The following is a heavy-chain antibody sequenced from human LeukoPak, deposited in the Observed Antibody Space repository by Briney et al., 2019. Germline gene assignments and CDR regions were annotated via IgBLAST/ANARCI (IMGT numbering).Heavy chain of an antibody. V-gene: IGHV3-48*01. J-gene: IGHJ4*02. D-gene: IGHD3-10*01. Sequence: PGGSLRLSCAASGFTFSSYSMNWVRQAPGKGLEWVSYISSSSSTIYYADSVKGRFTISRDNAKNSPYLQMNSLRAEDTAVYYCARDGTYYGSGSYAVWGQGTLVTVSS. CDR1: GFTFSSYS. CDR3: ARDGTYYGSGSYAV. CDR2: ISSSSSTI.